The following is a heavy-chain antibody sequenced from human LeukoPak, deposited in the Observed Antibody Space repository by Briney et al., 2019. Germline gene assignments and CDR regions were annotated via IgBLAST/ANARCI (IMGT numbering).Heavy chain of an antibody. CDR2: ISSSSSYI. CDR3: ARARGSGYYNGFDY. D-gene: IGHD3-22*01. CDR1: GFTFSSYW. V-gene: IGHV3-21*01. Sequence: GGSLRLSCAASGFTFSSYWMSWVRQAPGKGLEWVSFISSSSSYIYYADSVKGRFTISRDNAKNSLNLQMNSLRAEDTAVYYCARARGSGYYNGFDYWGLGTLVTVSS. J-gene: IGHJ4*02.